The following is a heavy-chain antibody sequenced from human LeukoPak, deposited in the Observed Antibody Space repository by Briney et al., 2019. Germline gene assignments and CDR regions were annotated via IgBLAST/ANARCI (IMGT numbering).Heavy chain of an antibody. Sequence: GGSLRLSCAASGFTFSDYYMGWIRQAPGKGLECVSYITNSGSIIYYADSVKGRFTISRDNAKNSLNLQMDRLRAEDTAVYYCARLWGGNGYSGGSLNLWGQGTLVTVSS. CDR1: GFTFSDYY. V-gene: IGHV3-11*04. CDR3: ARLWGGNGYSGGSLNL. D-gene: IGHD3-16*01. J-gene: IGHJ5*02. CDR2: ITNSGSII.